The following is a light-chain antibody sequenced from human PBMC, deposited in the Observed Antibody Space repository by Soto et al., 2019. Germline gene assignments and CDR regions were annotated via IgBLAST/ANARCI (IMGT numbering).Light chain of an antibody. CDR2: YDD. CDR1: SSNIGNNA. Sequence: QSVLTQPPSVSEAPRQRVTISCSGSSSNIGNNAVNWYQQLPGKAPKLLIYYDDLLPSGVSDRFSGSKSGTSASLAISGLQSEDEDEYYCAAWDDSLTGVVFGGGTKLTVL. V-gene: IGLV1-36*01. CDR3: AAWDDSLTGVV. J-gene: IGLJ2*01.